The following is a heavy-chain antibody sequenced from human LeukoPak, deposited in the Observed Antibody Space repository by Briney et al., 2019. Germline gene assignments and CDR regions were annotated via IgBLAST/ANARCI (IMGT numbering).Heavy chain of an antibody. Sequence: SETLSLTCAVYGGSFSGYYWSWIRQPPGKGLEWIGEINHSGSTNYNPSLKSRVTISVDTSKNQFSLKLSSVTAADTAVYYCARGRIVVVPAAKPYYYYYMDVWGKGTTVTVSS. CDR1: GGSFSGYY. CDR2: INHSGST. V-gene: IGHV4-34*01. CDR3: ARGRIVVVPAAKPYYYYYMDV. D-gene: IGHD2-2*01. J-gene: IGHJ6*03.